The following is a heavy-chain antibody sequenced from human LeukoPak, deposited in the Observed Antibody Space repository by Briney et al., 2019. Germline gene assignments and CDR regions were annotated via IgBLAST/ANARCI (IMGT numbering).Heavy chain of an antibody. CDR1: GFTFSSYS. CDR2: ITTSGDTT. V-gene: IGHV3-48*01. CDR3: AKIGQVGATLLDY. J-gene: IGHJ4*02. D-gene: IGHD1-26*01. Sequence: GGSLRLSCAASGFTFSSYSMNWVRQAPGKGLEWVSYITTSGDTTYYADSVKGRFTISRDNAKNSLYLQMNSLRAEDTAVYYCAKIGQVGATLLDYWGQGTLVTVSS.